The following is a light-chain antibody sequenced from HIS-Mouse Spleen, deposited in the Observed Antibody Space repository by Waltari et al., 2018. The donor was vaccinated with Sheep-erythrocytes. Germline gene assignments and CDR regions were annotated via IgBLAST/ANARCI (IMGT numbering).Light chain of an antibody. V-gene: IGLV2-11*01. CDR1: ISDVGGYTY. CDR3: CSYAGSYNHV. Sequence: QSALTQPRSVSGSPGPSVTISCTGTISDVGGYTYVSWYQQHPGKAPKLLIYDVSKRPSGVPDRFSGSKSGNTASLTISGLQAEDEADYYCCSYAGSYNHVFATGTRVTVL. CDR2: DVS. J-gene: IGLJ1*01.